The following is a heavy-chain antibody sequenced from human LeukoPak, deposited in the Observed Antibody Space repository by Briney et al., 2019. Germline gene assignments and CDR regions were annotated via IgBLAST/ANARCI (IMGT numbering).Heavy chain of an antibody. Sequence: GGSLRLSCAASGFTFRDYPMHWVRQAPGKGLQWVAVFPYDGTSKYGDSVKGRFTISRENSKNTIHLQMNGLRADDTAIYYCAREVKYSISSFYFDYWGQGALATVSS. CDR1: GFTFRDYP. V-gene: IGHV3-30*03. J-gene: IGHJ4*02. CDR2: FPYDGTSK. D-gene: IGHD5-18*01. CDR3: AREVKYSISSFYFDY.